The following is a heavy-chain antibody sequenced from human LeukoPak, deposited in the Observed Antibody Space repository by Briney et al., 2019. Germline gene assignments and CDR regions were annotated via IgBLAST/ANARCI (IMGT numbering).Heavy chain of an antibody. CDR1: GFTFSNYW. V-gene: IGHV3-74*01. Sequence: GGSLRLSCAASGFTFSNYWMHWVRQAPGKGLVWVSRINTDGSSTNYADSVKGRFTISRDNAKNTLYLQMNSLRAEDRAVYYCARDPGYCYMDVWGKRTTVIVSS. D-gene: IGHD3-10*01. J-gene: IGHJ6*03. CDR3: ARDPGYCYMDV. CDR2: INTDGSST.